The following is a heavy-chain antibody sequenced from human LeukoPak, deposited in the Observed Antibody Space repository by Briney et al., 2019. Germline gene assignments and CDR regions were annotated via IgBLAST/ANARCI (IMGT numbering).Heavy chain of an antibody. CDR3: ARGRIAVAGTRDYFDY. V-gene: IGHV4-34*01. J-gene: IGHJ4*02. Sequence: SETLSLTCAVSGGSFGDFYWSWIRQPPGKGLEWIGEINHSGYTNYNPSLKSRVTISVDTSKNQFSLKLSSVTAADTAVYYCARGRIAVAGTRDYFDYWGQGTLVTVSS. CDR2: INHSGYT. CDR1: GGSFGDFY. D-gene: IGHD6-19*01.